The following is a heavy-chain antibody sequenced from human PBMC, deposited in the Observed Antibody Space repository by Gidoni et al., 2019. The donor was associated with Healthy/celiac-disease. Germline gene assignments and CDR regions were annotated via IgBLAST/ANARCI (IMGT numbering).Heavy chain of an antibody. CDR1: GGSISSGGYY. D-gene: IGHD2-15*01. V-gene: IGHV4-31*03. CDR2: IYYSGST. Sequence: QVQLQESGPGLVTPSQTLSLTCTVPGGSISSGGYYWSWIRQHPGTGLEWIGYIYYSGSTYYNPSLKSRVTISVDTSKNQFSLKLSSVTAADTAVYYCARESVVVVAARGAGSFDYWGQGTLVTVSS. J-gene: IGHJ4*02. CDR3: ARESVVVVAARGAGSFDY.